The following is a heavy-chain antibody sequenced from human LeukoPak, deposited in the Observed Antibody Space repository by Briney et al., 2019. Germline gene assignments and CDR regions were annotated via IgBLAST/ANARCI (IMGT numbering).Heavy chain of an antibody. CDR3: ARAAGDRIGYFDL. D-gene: IGHD7-27*01. CDR2: IYSGGDI. V-gene: IGHV3-53*01. Sequence: GSLRLSCAASGLTVSSNYMSWVRQAPGKGLEWVSVIYSGGDIYYAYSVKGRFTISRDSSKNTLYLQMNSLRVEDTAVYYCARAAGDRIGYFDLWGRGTLVTVSS. CDR1: GLTVSSNY. J-gene: IGHJ2*01.